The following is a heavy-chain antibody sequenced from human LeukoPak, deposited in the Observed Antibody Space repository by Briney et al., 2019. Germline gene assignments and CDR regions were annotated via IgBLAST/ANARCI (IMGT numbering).Heavy chain of an antibody. CDR3: AREDYDNYAPYYYYMDV. D-gene: IGHD4-11*01. J-gene: IGHJ6*03. V-gene: IGHV4-34*11. CDR1: GGSFSGYY. Sequence: SETLSLTCTVYGGSFSGYYWSWIRQPPGKGLEWIGSIYYSGSTYYNPSLKSRVTISVDTSKNQFSLNLSSVTAADTAVYYCAREDYDNYAPYYYYMDVWGKGTTVTVSS. CDR2: IYYSGST.